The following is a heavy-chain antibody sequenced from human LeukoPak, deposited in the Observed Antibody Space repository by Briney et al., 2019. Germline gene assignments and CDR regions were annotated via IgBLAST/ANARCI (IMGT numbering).Heavy chain of an antibody. CDR2: ISAYNGNT. V-gene: IGHV1-18*01. CDR1: GYTFTSYG. CDR3: ARELPVAGRTSLYYYYYGMDV. Sequence: GAAVKVSSKASGYTFTSYGISWVRQAPGQGLEWMGWISAYNGNTNYAQKLQGRVTMTTDTSTSTAYMELRSLRYDDTAVYYCARELPVAGRTSLYYYYYGMDVWGQGTTVTVSS. D-gene: IGHD6-19*01. J-gene: IGHJ6*02.